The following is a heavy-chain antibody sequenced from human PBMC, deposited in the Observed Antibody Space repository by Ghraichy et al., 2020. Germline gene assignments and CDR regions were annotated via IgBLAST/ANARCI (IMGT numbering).Heavy chain of an antibody. V-gene: IGHV1-2*06. D-gene: IGHD3-16*01. Sequence: ASVKVSCKASGYTFTGYHIHWVRQAPGQGLEWMGRVRPNSVVAKSAQKFQDRASMTVDTSTNTAYLEIISLRSDDTAVYYCARAGVGAVNDYWGQGTLVTVSS. CDR3: ARAGVGAVNDY. CDR2: VRPNSVVA. CDR1: GYTFTGYH. J-gene: IGHJ4*02.